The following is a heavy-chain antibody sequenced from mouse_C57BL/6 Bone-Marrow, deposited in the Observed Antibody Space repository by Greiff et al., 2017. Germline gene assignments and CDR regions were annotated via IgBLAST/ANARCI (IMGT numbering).Heavy chain of an antibody. Sequence: EVQLQQSGAELVRPGASVKLSCTASGFNIKDDYMHWVKQRPEQGLEWIGWIDPENGDTEYASKFQGKATITADTSSNTAYLQLSSLTSEDTAVYYCTTGDAGYYFYYFDYWGQGTTLTVSS. V-gene: IGHV14-4*01. CDR2: IDPENGDT. CDR3: TTGDAGYYFYYFDY. J-gene: IGHJ2*01. D-gene: IGHD2-3*01. CDR1: GFNIKDDY.